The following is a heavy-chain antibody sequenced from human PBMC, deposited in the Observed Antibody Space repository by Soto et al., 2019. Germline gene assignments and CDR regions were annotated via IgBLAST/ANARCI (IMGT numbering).Heavy chain of an antibody. Sequence: EVQLLESGGGLVQPGGSLRLSCAASGFPFTGYAMSWVRQAPGKGLEWVSAISGHGDATFYADSVKGRFTISRDNSKNTLYLHMNSLRAEDTALYYCANSRVNMVRGLIIIPNYWGQGTLVTVSS. D-gene: IGHD3-10*01. CDR3: ANSRVNMVRGLIIIPNY. V-gene: IGHV3-23*01. J-gene: IGHJ4*02. CDR1: GFPFTGYA. CDR2: ISGHGDAT.